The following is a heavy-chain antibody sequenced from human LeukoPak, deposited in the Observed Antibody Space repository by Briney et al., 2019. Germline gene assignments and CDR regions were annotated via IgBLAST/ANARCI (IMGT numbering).Heavy chain of an antibody. J-gene: IGHJ4*02. CDR2: INPNSGGT. D-gene: IGHD3-3*01. CDR1: GYTFTGYY. V-gene: IGHV1-2*02. Sequence: ASVKVSCKASGYTFTGYYMHWVRQAPGQGLEWMGWINPNSGGTNYAQKFQGRVTMTRDTSISTAYMELSRLRSDGTAVYYCARSNPNYDFWSGYLSFDYWGQGTLVTVSS. CDR3: ARSNPNYDFWSGYLSFDY.